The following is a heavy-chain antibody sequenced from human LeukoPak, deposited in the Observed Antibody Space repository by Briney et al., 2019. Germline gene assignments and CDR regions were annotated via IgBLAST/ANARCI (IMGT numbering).Heavy chain of an antibody. V-gene: IGHV4-59*08. CDR3: AGHHPRNTVDF. CDR2: ISDIGSI. Sequence: TETLSLTCTVSGGSISSYYWSWIRQPPGKGLEWIAYISDIGSINYNPSLKSRVTISLDTSKNQFSLKLSSVTAADTAVYYCAGHHPRNTVDFWGQGTLVTVSS. D-gene: IGHD2/OR15-2a*01. CDR1: GGSISSYY. J-gene: IGHJ4*02.